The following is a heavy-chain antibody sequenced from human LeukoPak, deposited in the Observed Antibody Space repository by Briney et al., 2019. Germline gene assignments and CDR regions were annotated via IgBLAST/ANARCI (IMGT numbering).Heavy chain of an antibody. CDR2: ISSSSSYI. Sequence: GGSLRLSCAASGFTFSSYSMNWVRQAPGKGLEWVSSISSSSSYIYYADSVKGRFTISRDNAKNSLYLQMNSLRAEDTAVYYCAREMLGELYTKSGYWGQGTLVTVSS. CDR3: AREMLGELYTKSGY. J-gene: IGHJ4*02. D-gene: IGHD3-10*02. V-gene: IGHV3-21*01. CDR1: GFTFSSYS.